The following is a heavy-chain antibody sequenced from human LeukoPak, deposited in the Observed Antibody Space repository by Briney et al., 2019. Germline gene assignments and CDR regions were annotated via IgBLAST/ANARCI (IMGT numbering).Heavy chain of an antibody. V-gene: IGHV4-61*01. CDR1: GGSVSSGSYY. D-gene: IGHD2-15*01. J-gene: IGHJ6*04. CDR2: IYDSGST. Sequence: SETLSLTCTVSGGSVSSGSYYWSWIRQPPGKGLEWIGYIYDSGSTNYNPSLKSRVTISVDTSKNQFSLKLSSVTAADTAVYYWAKEGAHARVVVAATSRHYGMDVWGKGTTVTVSS. CDR3: AKEGAHARVVVAATSRHYGMDV.